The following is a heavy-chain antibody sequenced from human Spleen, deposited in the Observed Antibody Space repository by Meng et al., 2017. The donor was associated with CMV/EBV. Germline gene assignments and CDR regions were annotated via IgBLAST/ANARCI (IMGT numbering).Heavy chain of an antibody. D-gene: IGHD3-10*01. Sequence: HVQLVQSGAEGKKPGASVKVLCRASGYTFTSYDINCVRQATGQGLEWMGWRNPNSGNTGYAQKYQGRVNMTRNTTISTAYMELSSLRSEDTAVYYCARGRITMVRGVKGWFDPWGQGTLVTVSS. CDR2: RNPNSGNT. V-gene: IGHV1-8*01. CDR1: GYTFTSYD. CDR3: ARGRITMVRGVKGWFDP. J-gene: IGHJ5*02.